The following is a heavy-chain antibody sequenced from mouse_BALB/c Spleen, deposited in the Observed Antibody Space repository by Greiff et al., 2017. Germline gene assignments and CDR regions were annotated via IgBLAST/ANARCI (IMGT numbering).Heavy chain of an antibody. J-gene: IGHJ4*01. CDR2: ISYSGST. D-gene: IGHD1-1*01. V-gene: IGHV3-8*02. Sequence: EVQLQESGPSLVKPSQTLSLTCSVTGDSITSGYWNWIRKFPGNKLEYMGYISYSGSTYYNPSLKSRISITRDTSKNQYYLQLNSVTTEDTATYYCARTVRAGYYYAMDYWGQGTSVTVSS. CDR1: GDSITSGY. CDR3: ARTVRAGYYYAMDY.